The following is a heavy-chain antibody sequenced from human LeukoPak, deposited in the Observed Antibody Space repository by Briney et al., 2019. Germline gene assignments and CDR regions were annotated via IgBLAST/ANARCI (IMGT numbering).Heavy chain of an antibody. D-gene: IGHD1-26*01. CDR2: ISYDGSNK. V-gene: IGHV3-30*04. CDR3: ARVGSYSYFDY. Sequence: GGSLRLSCAASGFAFSSYAMHWVRQAPGKGLEWVAVISYDGSNKYYADSVKGRFTISRDNSKNTLYLQMNSLRAEDTAVYYCARVGSYSYFDYWGQGTLVTVSS. CDR1: GFAFSSYA. J-gene: IGHJ4*02.